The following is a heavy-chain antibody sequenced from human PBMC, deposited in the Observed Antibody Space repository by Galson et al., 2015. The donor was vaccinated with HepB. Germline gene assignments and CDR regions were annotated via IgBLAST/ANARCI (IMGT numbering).Heavy chain of an antibody. J-gene: IGHJ4*02. Sequence: SVKVSCKASGGTFSNFEFAWVRQAPGQGLEWMGGIIVMFGTTNYVQKFQGRVTITADESTSTVYMELSSLRYDDTAVYYCARDGEASGTYLDYWGQGTLVIVSS. CDR3: ARDGEASGTYLDY. D-gene: IGHD1-26*01. V-gene: IGHV1-69*13. CDR1: GGTFSNFE. CDR2: IIVMFGTT.